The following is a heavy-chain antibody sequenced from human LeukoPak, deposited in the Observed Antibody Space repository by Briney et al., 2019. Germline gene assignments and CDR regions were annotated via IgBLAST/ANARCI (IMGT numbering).Heavy chain of an antibody. D-gene: IGHD6-13*01. V-gene: IGHV4-61*02. CDR2: IYTSGST. J-gene: IGHJ4*02. Sequence: SQTLSLTCTVSGGSISSGSYYWSWIRQPAGKGLEWIGRIYTSGSTNYNPSLKSRVTISIDTSKNQFSLKLSSVTAADTAVYYCARQQLRGGIDYWGQGTLVTVSS. CDR3: ARQQLRGGIDY. CDR1: GGSISSGSYY.